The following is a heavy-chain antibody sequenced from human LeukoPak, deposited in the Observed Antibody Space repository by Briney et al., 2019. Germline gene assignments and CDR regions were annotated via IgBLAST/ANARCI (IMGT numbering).Heavy chain of an antibody. D-gene: IGHD2-15*01. CDR3: AKDSWQFAPDYYYYMDV. Sequence: GRSLRLSCAASGFTFSSYGMHWVRQAPGKGLEWVAVISYDGSNNYYADSVKGRFTISRDNSKNTLFLQMNSLRADDTAVYYCAKDSWQFAPDYYYYMDVWGKGTTVTVSS. J-gene: IGHJ6*03. CDR2: ISYDGSNN. V-gene: IGHV3-30*18. CDR1: GFTFSSYG.